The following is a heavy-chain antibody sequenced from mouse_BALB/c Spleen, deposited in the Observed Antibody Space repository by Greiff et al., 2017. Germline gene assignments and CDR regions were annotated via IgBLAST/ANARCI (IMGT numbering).Heavy chain of an antibody. CDR1: GFNIKDYY. J-gene: IGHJ3*01. D-gene: IGHD2-2*01. V-gene: IGHV14-1*02. CDR2: IDPENGNT. CDR3: ARYGYDLAWFAY. Sequence: VKLQQSGAELVRPGALVKLSCKASGFNIKDYYMHWVKQRPEQGLEWIGWIDPENGNTIYDPKFQGKASITADPSSNTAYLQLSSLTSEDTAVYYCARYGYDLAWFAYWGQGTLVTVSA.